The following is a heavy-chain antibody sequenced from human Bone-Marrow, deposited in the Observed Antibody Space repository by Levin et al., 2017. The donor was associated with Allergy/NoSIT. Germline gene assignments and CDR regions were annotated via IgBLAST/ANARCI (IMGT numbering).Heavy chain of an antibody. J-gene: IGHJ4*02. Sequence: PGGSLRLSCAASGFSSSSHWIHWVRHAPGKGLVWVSRINPDASITNYADSVKGRLTISRDNAKNTVNLQMNSLRVEDTAVYYCVRDLDGWGEYWGQGTLVTVSS. D-gene: IGHD5-24*01. CDR2: INPDASIT. V-gene: IGHV3-74*01. CDR3: VRDLDGWGEY. CDR1: GFSSSSHW.